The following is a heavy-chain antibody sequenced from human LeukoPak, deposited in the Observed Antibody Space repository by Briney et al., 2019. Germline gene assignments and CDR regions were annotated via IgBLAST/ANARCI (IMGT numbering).Heavy chain of an antibody. J-gene: IGHJ6*02. CDR3: ARSYGGFYYYGMDV. CDR2: ISGSGKTI. D-gene: IGHD4-17*01. V-gene: IGHV3-48*03. Sequence: QTGGSLRLSCTASGFTFDDYAMHWVRQAPGKGLEWVSYISGSGKTIYYADSVKGRFIGSRDNAKNSLYLQMNSLRAEDTAVYYCARSYGGFYYYGMDVWGQGTTVTVSS. CDR1: GFTFDDYA.